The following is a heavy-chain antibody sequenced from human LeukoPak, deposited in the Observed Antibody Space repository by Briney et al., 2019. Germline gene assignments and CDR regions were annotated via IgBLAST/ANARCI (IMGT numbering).Heavy chain of an antibody. D-gene: IGHD2-2*01. J-gene: IGHJ6*04. Sequence: PSETLSLTCGVYGGSFSGYYWRLIRQPPGQGPEWIGEINHSGSTNYNPSLKSRVTISVDTSKNQFSLKLSSVTAADTAVYDCARVIVVVPAATLDVWGKGTTVTVSS. V-gene: IGHV4-34*01. CDR1: GGSFSGYY. CDR2: INHSGST. CDR3: ARVIVVVPAATLDV.